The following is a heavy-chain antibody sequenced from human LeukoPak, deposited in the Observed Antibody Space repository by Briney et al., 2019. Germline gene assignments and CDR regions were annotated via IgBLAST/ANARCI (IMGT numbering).Heavy chain of an antibody. CDR3: ARGDVTIFAYYYMDV. Sequence: PSETLSLTCTVSGGSISSYYWSWIRQPPGKGLEWIGYIYYSGSTNYNPSLKSRVTISVDTSKNQFSLKLSSVTAADTAVYYCARGDVTIFAYYYMDVWGKGTTVTVSS. CDR1: GGSISSYY. D-gene: IGHD3-3*01. J-gene: IGHJ6*03. CDR2: IYYSGST. V-gene: IGHV4-59*01.